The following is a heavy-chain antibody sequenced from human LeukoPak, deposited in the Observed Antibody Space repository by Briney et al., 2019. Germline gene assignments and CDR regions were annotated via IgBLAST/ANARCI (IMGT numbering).Heavy chain of an antibody. Sequence: GESLKISCKGSGYSFTSYWIGWVRQMPGKGLEWIGIIYPGDSDTRYSPSFQGQVTISADKSISTAYLQWSSLKASDTAMYYCARLPTRDYGDYVYYFDYWGRGTLVTVSS. CDR3: ARLPTRDYGDYVYYFDY. J-gene: IGHJ4*02. V-gene: IGHV5-51*01. CDR2: IYPGDSDT. CDR1: GYSFTSYW. D-gene: IGHD4-17*01.